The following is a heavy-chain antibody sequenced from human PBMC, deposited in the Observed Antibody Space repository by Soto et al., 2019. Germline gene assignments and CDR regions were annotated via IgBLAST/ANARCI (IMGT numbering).Heavy chain of an antibody. CDR1: GFTFSSYA. CDR3: ARDGVATILGY. D-gene: IGHD5-12*01. Sequence: GGSLRLSCAASGFTFSSYAMHWVRQAPGKGLEYVSAISSNGGSTYYANSVKGRFTISRDNSKNTLYLQMGSLRAEDMAVYYCARDGVATILGYWGQGTLVTVSS. V-gene: IGHV3-64*01. J-gene: IGHJ4*02. CDR2: ISSNGGST.